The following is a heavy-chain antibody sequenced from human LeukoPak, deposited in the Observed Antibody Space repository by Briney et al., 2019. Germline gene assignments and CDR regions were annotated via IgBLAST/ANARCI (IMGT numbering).Heavy chain of an antibody. CDR1: GFTVSSNY. D-gene: IGHD2-15*01. J-gene: IGHJ6*04. CDR2: IYSGGST. CDR3: ARDGYYCSGGSCYDGMDV. Sequence: GGSLRLSCAASGFTVSSNYMSWVRRAPGKGLEWVSVIYSGGSTYYADSVKGRSTISRDNSKNTLYLQMNSLRAEDTAVYYCARDGYYCSGGSCYDGMDVWGKGTTVTVSS. V-gene: IGHV3-53*01.